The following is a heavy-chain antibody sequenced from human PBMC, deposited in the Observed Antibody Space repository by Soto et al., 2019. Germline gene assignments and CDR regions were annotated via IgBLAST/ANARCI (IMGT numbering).Heavy chain of an antibody. D-gene: IGHD3-10*01. J-gene: IGHJ4*02. CDR2: IYYSGST. Sequence: PSETLSLTCTVSGGSISSYYWSWIRQPPGKGLDWIGYIYYSGSTNYNPSLKSRVTISIDTSKNQFSLKLSSVTAADTAVYYCARGYYGSGSYLDYWGQGTLVTVSS. CDR3: ARGYYGSGSYLDY. CDR1: GGSISSYY. V-gene: IGHV4-59*01.